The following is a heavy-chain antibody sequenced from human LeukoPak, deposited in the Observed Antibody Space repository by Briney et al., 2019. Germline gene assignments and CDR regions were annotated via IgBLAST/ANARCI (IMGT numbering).Heavy chain of an antibody. CDR2: ISYDGSNK. J-gene: IGHJ4*02. V-gene: IGHV3-30-3*01. CDR3: ARRGDGGRSFDF. Sequence: GGSLRLSCAASGFTFSSYAMHWVRQAPGKGLEWVAVISYDGSNKYYADSVKGRFTISRDNSKNTLYLQMNSLRAEDTAVYYCARRGDGGRSFDFWGQGTLVTVSS. D-gene: IGHD4-23*01. CDR1: GFTFSSYA.